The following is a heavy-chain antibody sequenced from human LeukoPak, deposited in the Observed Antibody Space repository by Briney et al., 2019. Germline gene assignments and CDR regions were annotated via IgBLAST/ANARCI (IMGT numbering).Heavy chain of an antibody. Sequence: PGGSLRLSCTASGFTFGDYAMSWARQAPGKGLEWVGLIRSKAYGGTTEYAASVKGRFTISRDDSKSIAYLQMNSLKTEDTAVYYCTRGSSGWYSDAFDIWGQGTMVTVSS. J-gene: IGHJ3*02. CDR2: IRSKAYGGTT. CDR3: TRGSSGWYSDAFDI. D-gene: IGHD6-19*01. V-gene: IGHV3-49*04. CDR1: GFTFGDYA.